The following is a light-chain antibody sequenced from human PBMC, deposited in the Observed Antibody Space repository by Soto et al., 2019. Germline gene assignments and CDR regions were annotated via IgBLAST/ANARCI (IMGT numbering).Light chain of an antibody. CDR3: TSYTSSSTWV. V-gene: IGLV2-14*01. J-gene: IGLJ3*02. Sequence: QSALTQPASASGSPGQSITISCTGTSSDVGAYNYVSWYQQHPGKAPKLMIYEVNNRPSGVSNRFSGSKSGNTASLTISGLQAEDEADYHCTSYTSSSTWVFGGGTKLTVL. CDR1: SSDVGAYNY. CDR2: EVN.